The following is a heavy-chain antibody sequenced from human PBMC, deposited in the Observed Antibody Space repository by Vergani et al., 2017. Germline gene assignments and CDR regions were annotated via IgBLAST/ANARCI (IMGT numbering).Heavy chain of an antibody. CDR1: GFTFSSYS. CDR2: ISSSSSYI. CDR3: AKDLGAYATGPLDY. J-gene: IGHJ4*02. Sequence: EVQLVESGGGLVKPGGSLRLSCAASGFTFSSYSMNWVRQAPGKGLEWVSSISSSSSYIYYADSAKGRFTISRDNAKNSLYLQMNSLRAEDTAVYYCAKDLGAYATGPLDYWGQGTLVTVSS. D-gene: IGHD7-27*01. V-gene: IGHV3-21*01.